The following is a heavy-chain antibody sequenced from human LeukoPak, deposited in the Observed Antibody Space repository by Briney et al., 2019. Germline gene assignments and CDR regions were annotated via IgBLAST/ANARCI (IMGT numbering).Heavy chain of an antibody. D-gene: IGHD1-1*01. CDR3: ARDQLLSNWNDGY. Sequence: GGSLRLSCAASGFTFTAYGMQWVRQAPGKGLEWVAFVRYNGNDKYYADSVKGRFTISRDNAKNSLYLQMNSLRAEDTAVYYCARDQLLSNWNDGYWGQGTLVTVSS. CDR2: VRYNGNDK. V-gene: IGHV3-30*02. CDR1: GFTFTAYG. J-gene: IGHJ4*02.